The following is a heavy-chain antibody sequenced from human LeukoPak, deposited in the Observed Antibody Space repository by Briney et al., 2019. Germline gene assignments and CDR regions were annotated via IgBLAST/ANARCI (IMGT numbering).Heavy chain of an antibody. Sequence: PSETLSLTCTVSGDSLSSGNYYWGWIRQPPGKGLEWIGNIYYSGSTYYNPSLKSRVTISVDTSKNQFSLKLSSVTAADTAVYYCARGLRVVVPAASMFDPWGQGTLVTVSS. CDR1: GDSLSSGNYY. CDR2: IYYSGST. J-gene: IGHJ5*02. V-gene: IGHV4-39*07. CDR3: ARGLRVVVPAASMFDP. D-gene: IGHD2-2*01.